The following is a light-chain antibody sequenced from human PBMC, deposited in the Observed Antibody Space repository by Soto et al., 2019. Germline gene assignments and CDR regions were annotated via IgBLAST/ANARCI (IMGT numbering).Light chain of an antibody. J-gene: IGKJ1*01. CDR3: QQYNNWPRGT. CDR2: GAS. Sequence: EIVMTQSPATLSVSPGERATLSCRASQSVSSNLAWYQQKPGQAPRLLIYGASTRATGIPARFSGSGSGTEFTLTISSLQSEDCAVYYCQQYNNWPRGTFGQGTKVDIK. V-gene: IGKV3-15*01. CDR1: QSVSSN.